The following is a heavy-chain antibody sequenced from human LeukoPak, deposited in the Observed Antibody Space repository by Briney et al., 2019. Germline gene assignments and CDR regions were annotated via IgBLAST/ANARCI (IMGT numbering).Heavy chain of an antibody. Sequence: PGGSLRLSCAASGFTFTSYAMSWVRQAPGKGLEWVSSISGSGRGTYYADSVKGRFTISRDNSKNTLYLQMNNLRDEDTAVYYCAKNLRLSTTGRADVFDIWGQGTMVTVSS. CDR3: AKNLRLSTTGRADVFDI. CDR2: ISGSGRGT. V-gene: IGHV3-23*01. CDR1: GFTFTSYA. J-gene: IGHJ3*02. D-gene: IGHD1-1*01.